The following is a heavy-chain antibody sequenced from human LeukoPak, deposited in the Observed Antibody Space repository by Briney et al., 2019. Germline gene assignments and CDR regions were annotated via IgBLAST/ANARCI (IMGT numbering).Heavy chain of an antibody. V-gene: IGHV4-59*08. CDR3: ARRMKLAAKGDAFDI. D-gene: IGHD2-15*01. Sequence: SETLSVTCTVSGDSINSDYWNWIRQPPGKGAEWIGFTYYSGSTNYNPSLKSRVTISVDASRSHFSLKLNSVTAADTAVYYCARRMKLAAKGDAFDIWGQGTLVTVSS. J-gene: IGHJ3*02. CDR2: TYYSGST. CDR1: GDSINSDY.